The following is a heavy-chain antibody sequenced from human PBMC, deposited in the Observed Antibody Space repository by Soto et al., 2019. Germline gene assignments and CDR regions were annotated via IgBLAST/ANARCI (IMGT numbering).Heavy chain of an antibody. V-gene: IGHV3-74*01. J-gene: IGHJ1*01. CDR3: ARLPNKSPQN. CDR2: ISNDGSS. CDR1: GFTFSSYW. Sequence: EVHLVESGGGLVQPGGSLRLSCVASGFTFSSYWMHWVRQAPGKGLVWVSSISNDGSSIYADPVEGRFTISRDNAKNTLYLQMNSLRAEDTAVYYCARLPNKSPQNWGQGTLVIVSP.